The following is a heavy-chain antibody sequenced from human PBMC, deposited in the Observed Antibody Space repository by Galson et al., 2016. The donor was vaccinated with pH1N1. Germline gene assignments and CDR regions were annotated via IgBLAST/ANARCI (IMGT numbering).Heavy chain of an antibody. V-gene: IGHV1-2*02. CDR2: IKPNSGDT. Sequence: SCKASGYTFTGYYIHWVRQAPGQGLEWMGWIKPNSGDTNYAQKFQGRVTMTSDTSNSTAYMELSSLRSDDTAIYYCARGRYCNNRDCFMGVDSWGQGTLVTVSS. CDR3: ARGRYCNNRDCFMGVDS. CDR1: GYTFTGYY. J-gene: IGHJ4*02. D-gene: IGHD2-8*01.